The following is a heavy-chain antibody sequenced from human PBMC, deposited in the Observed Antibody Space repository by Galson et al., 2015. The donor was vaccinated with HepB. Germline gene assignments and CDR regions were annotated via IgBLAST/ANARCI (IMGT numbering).Heavy chain of an antibody. J-gene: IGHJ4*02. CDR1: GFTFSSYT. D-gene: IGHD2-2*01. V-gene: IGHV3-23*01. Sequence: SLRLSCAASGFTFSSYTMSWVRQAPGKGLEWVSAISGSGGTTYYADSAKGRFTISRDNSENTLYLQMHSLSAEDTAVYYCANTGGRGRCTSTNCPYYWGQGTLVTVSS. CDR2: ISGSGGTT. CDR3: ANTGGRGRCTSTNCPYY.